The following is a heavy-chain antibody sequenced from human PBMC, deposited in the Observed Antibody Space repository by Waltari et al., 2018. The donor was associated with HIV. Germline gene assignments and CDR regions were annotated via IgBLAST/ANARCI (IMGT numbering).Heavy chain of an antibody. CDR1: GFPLNSVR. CDR2: IKTKGDGGAT. D-gene: IGHD3-10*01. J-gene: IGHJ4*02. CDR3: TSEEDYGSGSHFDY. V-gene: IGHV3-15*01. Sequence: EVQLVESGGDFLKPGGCLRLSCAASGFPLNSVRISWVRQAPGKGLEWVGRIKTKGDGGATDYAAAVKGRFTISRDDSKNTVYLQMNSLKIEDTAVYYCTSEEDYGSGSHFDYWGQGTLVTVSS.